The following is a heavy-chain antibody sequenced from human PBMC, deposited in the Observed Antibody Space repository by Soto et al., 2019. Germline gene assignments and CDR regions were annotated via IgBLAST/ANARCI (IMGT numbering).Heavy chain of an antibody. Sequence: QVQLQESGPGLVKPSEPLSLTCTVSGGSVSSGSYYWSWIRQPPGKGLEWIGYIYDSGSTNYNPSLQSRVTISVESSKNQFALKLNSVTAADTTVYYCASYSSGWYDVSYWGQGTLVTVSS. CDR3: ASYSSGWYDVSY. CDR1: GGSVSSGSYY. V-gene: IGHV4-61*01. J-gene: IGHJ4*02. CDR2: IYDSGST. D-gene: IGHD6-19*01.